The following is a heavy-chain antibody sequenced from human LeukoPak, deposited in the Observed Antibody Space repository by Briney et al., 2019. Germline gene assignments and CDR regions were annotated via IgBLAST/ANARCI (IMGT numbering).Heavy chain of an antibody. J-gene: IGHJ4*02. CDR2: ISSSGSTI. CDR3: ARVKRGDYYFDY. Sequence: PGGSLRLSCAASGFTFSDYYMSWIRQAPGKGLEWVSYISSSGSTIYYADSVKGRFTISRDNAESSLYLQMNSLRAEDTAVYYCARVKRGDYYFDYWGQGTLVTVSS. V-gene: IGHV3-11*04. CDR1: GFTFSDYY. D-gene: IGHD2-21*01.